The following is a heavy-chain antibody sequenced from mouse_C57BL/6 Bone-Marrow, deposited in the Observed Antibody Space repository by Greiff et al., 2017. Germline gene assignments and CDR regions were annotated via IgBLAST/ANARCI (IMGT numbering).Heavy chain of an antibody. CDR1: GYTFTDYY. CDR2: INPNNGGT. V-gene: IGHV1-22*01. D-gene: IGHD4-1*01. J-gene: IGHJ3*01. CDR3: ARRGLRLGGFAY. Sequence: VQLQQSGPELVKPGASVKLSCKASGYTFTDYYMHWVKQSHGKSLEWIGYINPNNGGTSYNQKFKGKATLTVNKSSSTAYMELRSLTSEDSAVYYCARRGLRLGGFAYWGQGTLVTVSA.